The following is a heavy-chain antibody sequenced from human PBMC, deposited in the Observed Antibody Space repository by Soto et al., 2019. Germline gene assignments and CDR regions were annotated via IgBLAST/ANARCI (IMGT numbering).Heavy chain of an antibody. CDR1: GGTFSSSA. CDR2: ISPIFGQA. J-gene: IGHJ5*02. D-gene: IGHD3-10*01. V-gene: IGHV1-69*13. CDR3: ARVGTYGSGSSILQTWFAP. Sequence: GAPVKVSCKASGGTFSSSAISRARQAPGQGLEGMGGISPIFGQANYAQKCQGRVTITADESSSPAYLELSRLRSEDTAGYYCARVGTYGSGSSILQTWFAPWGQGTLVTVSS.